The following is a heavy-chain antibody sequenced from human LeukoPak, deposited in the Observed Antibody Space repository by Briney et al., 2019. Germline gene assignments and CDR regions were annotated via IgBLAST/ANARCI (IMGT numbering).Heavy chain of an antibody. CDR2: IYYSGST. D-gene: IGHD5-12*01. J-gene: IGHJ6*03. V-gene: IGHV4-39*07. CDR1: GGSISSSSYY. CDR3: ARDRGGYENRDYYYYYYMDV. Sequence: SETLSLTCTVSGGSISSSSYYWGWIRQPPGKGLEWIGSIYYSGSTYYNPSLKSRVTISVDTSKNQFSLKLSSVTAADTAVYYCARDRGGYENRDYYYYYYMDVWGKGTTVTVSS.